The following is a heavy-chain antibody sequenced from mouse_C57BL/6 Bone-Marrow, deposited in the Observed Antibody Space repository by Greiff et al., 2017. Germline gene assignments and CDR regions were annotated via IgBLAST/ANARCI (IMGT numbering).Heavy chain of an antibody. D-gene: IGHD2-3*01. CDR2: IWWDDDN. CDR3: ARSRADGYYVFWYFDV. J-gene: IGHJ1*03. CDR1: GFSLSTFGLG. Sequence: QVTLKESGPGILQPSQTLSLTCSFSGFSLSTFGLGVGWIRQPSGKGLEWLAHIWWDDDNYYNPALKSRITISKDTSKNQVFLKIANVDTADTATYYCARSRADGYYVFWYFDVWGTGTTVTVSS. V-gene: IGHV8-8*01.